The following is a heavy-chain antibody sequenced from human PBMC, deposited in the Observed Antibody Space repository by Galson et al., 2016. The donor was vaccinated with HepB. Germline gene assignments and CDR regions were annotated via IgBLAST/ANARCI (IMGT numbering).Heavy chain of an antibody. J-gene: IGHJ6*03. V-gene: IGHV5-10-1*01. CDR1: GYRFTSRW. CDR2: IDPEDSYI. CDR3: ARGFGSGNYYDYYFYMDT. Sequence: SGAEVKEPGQSLRISCKTSGYRFTSRWITWVRQTPGKGLEWMGRIDPEDSYIDYSPSFQGHVTFSVDRSISTAYLQWTWLRASDTAIYYCARGFGSGNYYDYYFYMDTWGKGTTVTVSS. D-gene: IGHD3-10*01.